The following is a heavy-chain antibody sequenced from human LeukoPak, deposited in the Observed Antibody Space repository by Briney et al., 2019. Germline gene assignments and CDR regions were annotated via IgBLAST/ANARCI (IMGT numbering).Heavy chain of an antibody. D-gene: IGHD3-3*01. Sequence: SETLSLTCTVSGGSISSYYWSWIRQPPGKRLEWIGHIYYSGSTNYNPSLKSRVTISVDTSKNQFSLKLSSVTAADTAVYYCASRSSIWSGYQDTLYYFDSWGQGTLVTVST. V-gene: IGHV4-59*01. CDR3: ASRSSIWSGYQDTLYYFDS. CDR1: GGSISSYY. J-gene: IGHJ4*02. CDR2: IYYSGST.